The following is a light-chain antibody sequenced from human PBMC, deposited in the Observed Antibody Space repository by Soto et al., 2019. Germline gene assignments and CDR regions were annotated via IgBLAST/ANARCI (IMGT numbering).Light chain of an antibody. CDR3: QQYGSSPPAYT. V-gene: IGKV3-20*01. J-gene: IGKJ2*01. CDR1: QSVSSSY. CDR2: GAS. Sequence: ETVLTQSPGTLSLSPGERATLSCRASQSVSSSYLAWYQQKPGQAPRLLIYGASSRATGIPDRFSGSGSGTDFTLTISRLEPEDFAVSYCQQYGSSPPAYTFGQGTKLEIK.